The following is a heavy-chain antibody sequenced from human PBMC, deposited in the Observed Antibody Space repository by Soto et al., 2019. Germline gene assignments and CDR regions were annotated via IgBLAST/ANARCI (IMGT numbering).Heavy chain of an antibody. CDR3: AREEGVGGCYDY. Sequence: GGSLRLSCGASGFTFNKYSMNWVRQAPWKGLEWVSSISISDDYTYYADSVKGRFTISRDNAKNSLYMQMNSLRAEDTAVYYCAREEGVGGCYDYWGQGTLVTVSS. V-gene: IGHV3-21*01. D-gene: IGHD2-15*01. CDR1: GFTFNKYS. J-gene: IGHJ4*02. CDR2: ISISDDYT.